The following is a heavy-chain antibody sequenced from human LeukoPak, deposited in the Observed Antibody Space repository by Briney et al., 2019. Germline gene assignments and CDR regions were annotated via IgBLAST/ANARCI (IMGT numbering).Heavy chain of an antibody. V-gene: IGHV3-74*01. CDR3: ARISYDSSGYYDY. CDR2: IDSDGNIT. Sequence: GGSLRLSCAASGFTFSSYWMHWVRQAPGKGLVWVSRIDSDGNITSYADSVKGRFTISRDNAKNTLYLQMNSLRAEDTAVYYCARISYDSSGYYDYWGQGTLVTVSS. D-gene: IGHD3-22*01. CDR1: GFTFSSYW. J-gene: IGHJ4*02.